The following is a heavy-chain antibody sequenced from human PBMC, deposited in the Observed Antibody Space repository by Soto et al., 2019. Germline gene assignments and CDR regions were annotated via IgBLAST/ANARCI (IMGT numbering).Heavy chain of an antibody. Sequence: GGSLRLSCAASGLSFSISWMSWVRQAPGKGLEWVANIKPDGSEKYYADSVRGRFTISRDNAKNSLNLQLDSLRAEDTAVYFCGRVFSSSLDYWGQGTLVTVSS. CDR3: GRVFSSSLDY. V-gene: IGHV3-7*04. CDR1: GLSFSISW. J-gene: IGHJ4*02. D-gene: IGHD6-6*01. CDR2: IKPDGSEK.